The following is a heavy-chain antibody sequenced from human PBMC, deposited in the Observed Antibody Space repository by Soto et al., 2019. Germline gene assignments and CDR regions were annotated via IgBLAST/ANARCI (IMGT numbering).Heavy chain of an antibody. V-gene: IGHV3-21*01. D-gene: IGHD5-18*01. Sequence: EVQLVESGGGLVKPGGSLRLSCAASGFTFSSYSMNWVRQAPGKGLEWVSSISSSSSYIYYADSVKGRFTISRDNAKNSMYLQMHSLSAEDTAVYYCARDQPGYSYGYGLGYWGQGTLVTVSS. J-gene: IGHJ4*02. CDR3: ARDQPGYSYGYGLGY. CDR1: GFTFSSYS. CDR2: ISSSSSYI.